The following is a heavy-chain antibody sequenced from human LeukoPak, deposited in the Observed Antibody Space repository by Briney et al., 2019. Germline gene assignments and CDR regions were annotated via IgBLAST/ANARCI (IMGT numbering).Heavy chain of an antibody. Sequence: SETLSLTCTVSGGSINNDYWSWIRQPAGKGLEWIGRIYGGGTTNYNPSLKSRVTMSVDTSKNQFSLKLSSVTAADTAVYYCARNVRGGSTYLDYWGQGTLVTVSS. CDR1: GGSINNDY. D-gene: IGHD3-16*01. CDR2: IYGGGTT. J-gene: IGHJ4*02. CDR3: ARNVRGGSTYLDY. V-gene: IGHV4-4*07.